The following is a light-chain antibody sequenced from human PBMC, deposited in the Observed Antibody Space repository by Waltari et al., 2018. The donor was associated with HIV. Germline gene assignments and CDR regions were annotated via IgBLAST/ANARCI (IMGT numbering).Light chain of an antibody. V-gene: IGLV2-11*01. J-gene: IGLJ2*01. CDR3: CSYAGSYTLEV. Sequence: QSALTQPRSVSESPGPSVTISCTGTSSAVGGYKYVSWYQKHPGKAPKHMIYDVSKRPSGVPDRFSGSKSGNTASLTISGLQAEDEADYYCCSYAGSYTLEVFGGGTKLTVL. CDR1: SSAVGGYKY. CDR2: DVS.